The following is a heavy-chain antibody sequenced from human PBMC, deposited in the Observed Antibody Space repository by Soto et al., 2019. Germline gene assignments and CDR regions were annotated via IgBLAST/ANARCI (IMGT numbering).Heavy chain of an antibody. Sequence: SDTLSLTCTVSGGSVSNSEYHWGWVRQTPGKGLEWIGTIYYTGRTSFNPSLKSRLVMSVDTPKNHFSLTLTSVSAAESGVYFCVRGLNSRYAWGTEIDLYFDSGGQEILVT. CDR2: IYYTGRT. CDR1: GGSVSNSEYH. CDR3: VRGLNSRYAWGTEIDLYFDS. D-gene: IGHD3-16*01. J-gene: IGHJ4*02. V-gene: IGHV4-39*02.